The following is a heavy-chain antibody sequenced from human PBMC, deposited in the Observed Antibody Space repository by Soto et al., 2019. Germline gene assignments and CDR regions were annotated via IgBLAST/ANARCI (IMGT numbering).Heavy chain of an antibody. Sequence: QVQLQQWGAGLLKPSETLSLTCVVSGGSLSDYFWSWIRQPPGMALEWIGEINHLGSINYNPSLKSRVTMSVDTSKNQFSLTLNSVTAADTATYYCARGGISHWAYFYYMTSGTEGPRSPSP. CDR3: ARGGISHWAYFYYMTS. J-gene: IGHJ6*03. CDR2: INHLGSI. D-gene: IGHD2-21*01. V-gene: IGHV4-34*01. CDR1: GGSLSDYF.